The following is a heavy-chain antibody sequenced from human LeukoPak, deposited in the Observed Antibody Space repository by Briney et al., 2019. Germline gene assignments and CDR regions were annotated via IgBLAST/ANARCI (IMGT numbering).Heavy chain of an antibody. CDR1: GFTFSSYS. Sequence: GGSLRLSCAASGFTFSSYSMNWVRQAPGKGLEWVSSISSSSSYIYYTDSVKGRFPISRDKAKTLLYMQMNSLRAEDTAVYYCARPYRTVDAFDIWGQGTMVTVSS. V-gene: IGHV3-21*01. D-gene: IGHD1-26*01. J-gene: IGHJ3*02. CDR3: ARPYRTVDAFDI. CDR2: ISSSSSYI.